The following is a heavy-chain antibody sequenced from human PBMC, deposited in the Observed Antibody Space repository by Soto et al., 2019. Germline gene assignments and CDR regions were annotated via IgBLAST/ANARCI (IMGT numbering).Heavy chain of an antibody. CDR2: ISGSGGST. J-gene: IGHJ6*02. V-gene: IGHV3-23*01. CDR3: AKDADEDIVVVPAARAAYYYGMDV. D-gene: IGHD2-2*01. CDR1: GFTFSSYA. Sequence: EVQLLESGGGLGQPGGSLRLSCAASGFTFSSYAMSWVRQAPGKGLEWVSAISGSGGSTYYADSVKGRFTISRDNSKNTLYLQMNSLRAEDTAVYYCAKDADEDIVVVPAARAAYYYGMDVWGQGTTVTVSS.